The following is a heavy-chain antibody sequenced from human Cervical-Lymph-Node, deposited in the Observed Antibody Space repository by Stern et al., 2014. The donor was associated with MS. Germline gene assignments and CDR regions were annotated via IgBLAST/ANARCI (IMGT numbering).Heavy chain of an antibody. J-gene: IGHJ6*02. CDR1: GFSLSNARMG. Sequence: VTLKESGPVLVKPTETLTLTCTVSGFSLSNARMGVSWIRQPPGKALEWLAPIFSNDEKSYSTSLKSRLTISKDTSKSQVVLTMTNMDPVDTATYYCARSYSNYAYYYYYGMDVWGQGTTVTVSS. CDR2: IFSNDEK. V-gene: IGHV2-26*01. CDR3: ARSYSNYAYYYYYGMDV. D-gene: IGHD4-11*01.